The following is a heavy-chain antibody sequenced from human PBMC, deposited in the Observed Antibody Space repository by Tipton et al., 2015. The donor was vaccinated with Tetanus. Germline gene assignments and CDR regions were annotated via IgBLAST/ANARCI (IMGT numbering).Heavy chain of an antibody. CDR2: IFDTGST. Sequence: TLSLTCAVYGGSFSNYYWSWIRQPPGKGLEWIGYIFDTGSTNYNPSLKSRVTMSVDTSKNQFSLHLTSVTAADTAVYYCARGWGSSWYYFDNWGQGTLVTVSS. J-gene: IGHJ4*02. CDR1: GGSFSNYY. V-gene: IGHV4-59*01. CDR3: ARGWGSSWYYFDN. D-gene: IGHD6-13*01.